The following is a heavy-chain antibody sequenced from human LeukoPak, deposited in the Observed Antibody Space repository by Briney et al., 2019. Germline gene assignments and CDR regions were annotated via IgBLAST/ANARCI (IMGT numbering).Heavy chain of an antibody. Sequence: SETLSPTCTVSGGSISSYYRSWIRQPPGKGLEWIGYIYYSGSTNYNPSLKSRVTISVDTSKNQFSLKLSSVTAADTAVYYCARGAGWGSVSEFDYWGQGTLVTVSS. CDR1: GGSISSYY. CDR3: ARGAGWGSVSEFDY. V-gene: IGHV4-59*01. D-gene: IGHD1-14*01. CDR2: IYYSGST. J-gene: IGHJ4*02.